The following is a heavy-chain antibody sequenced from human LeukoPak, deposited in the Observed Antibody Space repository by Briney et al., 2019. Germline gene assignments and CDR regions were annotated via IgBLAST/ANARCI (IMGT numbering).Heavy chain of an antibody. CDR1: GDSISSCGYS. Sequence: SETVSLTCAVCGDSISSCGYSWSCIRQPRGKGLAWIGYIHYSGSTYYQPTLRSRMIISVDTSKNQFSLQLRSVTAADTAVYYCARVVSDCGGARCYKGYLDYWGQGTLVTVSS. D-gene: IGHD2-2*02. CDR2: IHYSGST. CDR3: ARVVSDCGGARCYKGYLDY. V-gene: IGHV4-30-4*07. J-gene: IGHJ4*02.